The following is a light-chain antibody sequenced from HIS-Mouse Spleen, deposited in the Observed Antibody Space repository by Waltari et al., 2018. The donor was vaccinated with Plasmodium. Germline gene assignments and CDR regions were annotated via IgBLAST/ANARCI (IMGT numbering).Light chain of an antibody. CDR1: SSDFGGYNY. CDR3: SSYTSSRRV. CDR2: DVS. V-gene: IGLV2-14*03. J-gene: IGLJ2*01. Sequence: QSALTQPASVSGSPGQSITISCTGTSSDFGGYNYVSWYQQHPGKAPKLIIYDVSNRPSWVSNRFACSKSGTTASLTISGLQAEDEADYYCSSYTSSRRVFGGGTKLTVL.